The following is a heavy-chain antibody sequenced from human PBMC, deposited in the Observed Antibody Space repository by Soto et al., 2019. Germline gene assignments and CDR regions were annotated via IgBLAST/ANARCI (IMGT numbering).Heavy chain of an antibody. CDR1: GYSFTSYW. Sequence: PGESLKISCKGSGYSFTSYWIGWVRQMPGKGLEWMGIIYPGDSDTRYSPSFQGQVTISADKSISTAYLQWSSLKASDTAMYYCARPKYSSGWYNDAFDIWGQGTMVTVSS. CDR2: IYPGDSDT. CDR3: ARPKYSSGWYNDAFDI. V-gene: IGHV5-51*01. D-gene: IGHD6-19*01. J-gene: IGHJ3*02.